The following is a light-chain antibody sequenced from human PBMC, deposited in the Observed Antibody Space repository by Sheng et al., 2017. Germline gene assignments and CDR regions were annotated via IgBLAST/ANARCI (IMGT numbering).Light chain of an antibody. CDR1: QDISTY. CDR3: QQYYNYPPLT. CDR2: AAS. J-gene: IGKJ4*01. Sequence: AIRMTQSPPSLSASTGDRVTITCRASQDISTYLAWYQHKPGKAPKLLIYAASTLQSGVPSRFIGSGSGTDFTLTINSLQSEDFATYYCQQYYNYPPLTFGGGPRWRS. V-gene: IGKV1-8*01.